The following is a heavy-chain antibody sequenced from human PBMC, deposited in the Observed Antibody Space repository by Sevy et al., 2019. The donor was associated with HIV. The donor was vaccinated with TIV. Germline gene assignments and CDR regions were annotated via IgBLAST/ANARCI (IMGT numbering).Heavy chain of an antibody. CDR2: ISSSGTII. CDR1: GLNVSDYF. Sequence: GGSLRLSCAASGLNVSDYFMSWIRQAPGKRPEWVSYISSSGTIIYYADSVKGRFTISRDKAKNSLYLQMNSLRAEDTAIYCCARDLASGSFFSLYFDYWGQGTLVTVSS. J-gene: IGHJ4*02. D-gene: IGHD3-10*01. V-gene: IGHV3-11*01. CDR3: ARDLASGSFFSLYFDY.